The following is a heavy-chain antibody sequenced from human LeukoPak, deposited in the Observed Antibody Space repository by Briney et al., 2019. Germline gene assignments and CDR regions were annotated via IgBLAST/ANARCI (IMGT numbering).Heavy chain of an antibody. D-gene: IGHD1-26*01. J-gene: IGHJ4*02. CDR3: ARDIGSGNYFDY. CDR1: GFTVSSNY. V-gene: IGHV3-53*01. Sequence: GSLRLSCAASGFTVSSNYMSWVRQAPGEGLEWVSVIYSGGSTYYADSVKGRFTISRDNSKNPLYLQMNSLRVEDTAVYYCARDIGSGNYFDYWGQGTLVTVSS. CDR2: IYSGGST.